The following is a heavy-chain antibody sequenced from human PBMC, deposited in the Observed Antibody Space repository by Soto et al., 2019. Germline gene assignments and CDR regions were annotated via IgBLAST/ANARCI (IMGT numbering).Heavy chain of an antibody. V-gene: IGHV1-69*02. D-gene: IGHD3-10*01. CDR3: AIGNMVRGYLLDY. Sequence: QVQLVQSGAEVKKPGSSVKVSCKASGGTFSSYTISWVRQAPGQGLEWMGRIIPILGIANYAQKFQGRVTITADKSTSTAYMELSSLRSEDTAEYYCAIGNMVRGYLLDYWGQGTLVTVSS. CDR1: GGTFSSYT. CDR2: IIPILGIA. J-gene: IGHJ4*02.